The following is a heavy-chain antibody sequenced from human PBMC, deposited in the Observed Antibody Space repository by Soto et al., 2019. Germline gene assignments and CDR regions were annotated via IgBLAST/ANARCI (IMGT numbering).Heavy chain of an antibody. D-gene: IGHD3-10*01. CDR3: ARDRVLWFPGTGFWFDP. CDR2: ISSSSSYI. V-gene: IGHV3-21*01. CDR1: GFTFSSYS. Sequence: GGSLRLSCAASGFTFSSYSMNWVRQAPGKGLEWVSSISSSSSYIYYADSVKGRFTISRDNAKNSLYLQMNSLRAEDTAVYYCARDRVLWFPGTGFWFDPWGQGTLVTVSS. J-gene: IGHJ5*02.